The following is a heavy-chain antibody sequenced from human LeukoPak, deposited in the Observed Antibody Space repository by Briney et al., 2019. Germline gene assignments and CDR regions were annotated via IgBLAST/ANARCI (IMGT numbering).Heavy chain of an antibody. CDR1: GGSFSGYY. V-gene: IGHV4-34*01. D-gene: IGHD3-3*01. Sequence: SETLSLTCAVYGGSFSGYYWSWIRQPPGKGLEWIGEINHSGSIKRNPSLKSRVTISVDTSKNQFSLKLSSVTAADTAVYYCARVAYDFWSGYFDYWGQGTLVTVSS. J-gene: IGHJ4*02. CDR2: INHSGSI. CDR3: ARVAYDFWSGYFDY.